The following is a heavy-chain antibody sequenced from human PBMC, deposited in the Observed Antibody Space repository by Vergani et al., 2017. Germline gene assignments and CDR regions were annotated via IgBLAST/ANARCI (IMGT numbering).Heavy chain of an antibody. CDR2: IYHTGSA. V-gene: IGHV4-38-2*01. Sequence: QVQLLESGPGLLKPSETLSLTCPVSGYSITSGYYWGWIRQPPGRGLEWIGSIYHTGSAYYNPSLKSRVTVSVETSMNQVSLKLNSVTAADTAVYYCVRTVALWFGETKDGGWFDPWGQGTLVTVTS. D-gene: IGHD3-10*01. CDR3: VRTVALWFGETKDGGWFDP. J-gene: IGHJ5*02. CDR1: GYSITSGYY.